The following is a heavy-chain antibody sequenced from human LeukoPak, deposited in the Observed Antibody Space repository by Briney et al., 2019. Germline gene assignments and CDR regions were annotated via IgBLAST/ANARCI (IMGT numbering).Heavy chain of an antibody. V-gene: IGHV4-59*08. D-gene: IGHD4-17*01. CDR1: GGSISSYY. Sequence: SETLSLTCTVPGGSISSYYWSWIRQPPGKGLEWIGYIYYSGSTNYNPSLKSRVTISVDTSKNQFSLKLSSVTAADTAVYYCARQAGDYVWYFDLWGRGTLVTVSS. J-gene: IGHJ2*01. CDR2: IYYSGST. CDR3: ARQAGDYVWYFDL.